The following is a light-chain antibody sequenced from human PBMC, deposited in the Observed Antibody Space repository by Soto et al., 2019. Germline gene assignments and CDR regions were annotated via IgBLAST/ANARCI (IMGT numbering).Light chain of an antibody. V-gene: IGKV3-15*01. Sequence: EIVMTQSPATLSVSPGERATLSCRASQSINSNLAWYQQKPGQAPRLLIFDASTRATGIPARFSGSGSGTEFTLTISSLQSEDFVVYHCQQYNDWPSYTFGQGTKLEIK. CDR1: QSINSN. J-gene: IGKJ2*01. CDR3: QQYNDWPSYT. CDR2: DAS.